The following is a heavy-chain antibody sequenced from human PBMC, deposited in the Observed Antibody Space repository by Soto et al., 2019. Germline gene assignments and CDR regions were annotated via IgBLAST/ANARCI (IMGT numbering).Heavy chain of an antibody. V-gene: IGHV2-5*02. CDR3: AHIPNYYQYDWFDP. J-gene: IGHJ5*02. Sequence: QITLKESGPTLVKPTQTLTLTCTFSGFSLTTRGVGVGWIRQPPGKALECLALIYWDDDKRYSLSLQSRLSTTKDTSNNQVVLTMTNVDPVDTATYYCAHIPNYYQYDWFDPWGQGTLVSVSS. CDR2: IYWDDDK. D-gene: IGHD3-16*01. CDR1: GFSLTTRGVG.